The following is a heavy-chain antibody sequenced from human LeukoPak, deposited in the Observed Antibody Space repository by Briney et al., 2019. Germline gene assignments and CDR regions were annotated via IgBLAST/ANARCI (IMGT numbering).Heavy chain of an antibody. J-gene: IGHJ4*02. CDR3: ARDWEDILTGYSRYYFDY. CDR2: ISSSSSYI. V-gene: IGHV3-21*01. D-gene: IGHD3-9*01. Sequence: GGSLRLSCAASGFTFSSYSMNWVRQAPGKGLEWVSSISSSSSYIYYADSVKGRFTISRDNAKNSLYLQMNSLRAEDTAVYYCARDWEDILTGYSRYYFDYWGQGTLVAVSS. CDR1: GFTFSSYS.